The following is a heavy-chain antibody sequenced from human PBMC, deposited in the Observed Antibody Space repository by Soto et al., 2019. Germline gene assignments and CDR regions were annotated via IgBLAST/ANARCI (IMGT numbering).Heavy chain of an antibody. J-gene: IGHJ6*03. CDR1: GGSISSYY. V-gene: IGHV4-59*01. CDR2: IYYSGST. CDR3: ARGYVVAAYYYYYYMDV. D-gene: IGHD2-15*01. Sequence: SETLSLTCTVSGGSISSYYWSWIRQPPGKGLEWIGYIYYSGSTNYNPSLKSRVTISVDTSKNQFSLKLSSVTAADTAVYYCARGYVVAAYYYYYYMDVWGKGTTVTVSS.